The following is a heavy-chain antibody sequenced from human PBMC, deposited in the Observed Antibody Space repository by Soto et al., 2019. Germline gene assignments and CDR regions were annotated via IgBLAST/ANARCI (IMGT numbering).Heavy chain of an antibody. CDR2: ISYDGSNK. J-gene: IGHJ4*02. Sequence: QVQLVESGGGVVQPGRSLRLSYAASGFTFSSYGMHWVRQAPGKGLEWVAVISYDGSNKYYADSVKGRFTISRDNSKNTLYLQMNSLRAEDTAVYYCAKDQDYYGIEDYFDYWGQGTLVTVSS. V-gene: IGHV3-30*18. CDR1: GFTFSSYG. CDR3: AKDQDYYGIEDYFDY. D-gene: IGHD3-10*01.